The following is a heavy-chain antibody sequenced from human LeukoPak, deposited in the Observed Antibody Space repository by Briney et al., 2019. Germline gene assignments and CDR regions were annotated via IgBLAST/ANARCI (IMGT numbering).Heavy chain of an antibody. CDR3: ARIRDGYNDAYDI. J-gene: IGHJ3*02. D-gene: IGHD5-24*01. Sequence: ASVKVSCKASGYTFTNYYIHWVRQAPGQGLEWMGLINPGGGNTNYAQNFQGRVTMTRDTSASTVYMELSSLRSEDTAMYYCARIRDGYNDAYDIWGQGTVVTVPS. CDR2: INPGGGNT. V-gene: IGHV1-46*01. CDR1: GYTFTNYY.